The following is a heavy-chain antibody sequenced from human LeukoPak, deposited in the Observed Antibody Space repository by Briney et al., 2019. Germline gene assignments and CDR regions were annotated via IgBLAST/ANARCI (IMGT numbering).Heavy chain of an antibody. J-gene: IGHJ4*02. CDR3: ARHSSCGVFSWDY. V-gene: IGHV4-59*08. Sequence: SETLSLTCSVSGGSINSYYWSWIRQPPGKGLEWIGYMSYSGITNFNPSLKSRVTISVDTSKNQFSLKLSSVTAADTAIYYCARHSSCGVFSWDYWGQGTLVTVSS. CDR1: GGSINSYY. D-gene: IGHD6-19*01. CDR2: MSYSGIT.